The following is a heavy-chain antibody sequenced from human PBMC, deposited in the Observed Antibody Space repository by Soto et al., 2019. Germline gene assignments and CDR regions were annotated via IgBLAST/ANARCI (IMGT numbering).Heavy chain of an antibody. Sequence: SETLSLTCAVYGGSFSGYYWSWIRQPPGKGLEWIEEINHSGSTNYNPSLKSRVTISVDTSKNQFSLKLSSVTAADTAVYYCARVFVDTIFGVVINPHFWDYWGQGTLVTVSS. V-gene: IGHV4-34*01. CDR1: GGSFSGYY. CDR3: ARVFVDTIFGVVINPHFWDY. D-gene: IGHD3-3*01. CDR2: INHSGST. J-gene: IGHJ4*02.